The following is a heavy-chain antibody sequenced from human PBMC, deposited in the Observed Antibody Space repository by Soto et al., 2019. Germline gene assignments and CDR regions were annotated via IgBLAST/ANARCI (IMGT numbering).Heavy chain of an antibody. CDR2: ISSSGRII. CDR1: GFIFGDYY. J-gene: IGHJ4*02. D-gene: IGHD5-18*01. Sequence: QVQLEQSGGGLVKPGGSLRLSCAASGFIFGDYYMSWLRQAPGKGLEWIAYISSSGRIIYYGDSVRGRFTISRDNANNLLYLQMNSLGVEDTAVYYCARDDPAFYDYWGQGTLVTVSS. V-gene: IGHV3-11*01. CDR3: ARDDPAFYDY.